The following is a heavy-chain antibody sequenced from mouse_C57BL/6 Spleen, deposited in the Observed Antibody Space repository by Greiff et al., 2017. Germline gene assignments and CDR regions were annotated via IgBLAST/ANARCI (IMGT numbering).Heavy chain of an antibody. V-gene: IGHV5-17*01. D-gene: IGHD1-1*01. CDR3: ARGDYGSSYRAWFAY. Sequence: EVKLVESGGGLVKPGGSLKLSCAASGFTFSDYGMHWVRQAPEKGLEWVAYISSGSSTIYYADTVKGRFTISRDNAKNTLFLQMTSLRSEDTAMYYCARGDYGSSYRAWFAYWGQGTLVTVSA. CDR2: ISSGSSTI. CDR1: GFTFSDYG. J-gene: IGHJ3*01.